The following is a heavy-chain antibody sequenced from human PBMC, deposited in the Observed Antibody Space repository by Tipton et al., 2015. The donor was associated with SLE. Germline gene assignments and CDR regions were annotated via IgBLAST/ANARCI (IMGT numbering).Heavy chain of an antibody. V-gene: IGHV4-4*02. J-gene: IGHJ6*03. CDR1: GGSISSRNW. D-gene: IGHD2-2*01. CDR2: IDHSGST. Sequence: TLSLTCAVYGGSISSRNWWSWIRQPPGKGLEWIGEIDHSGSTNYNPSLESRVTISRDTSKNQFSLKLSSVTAADTAVYYCARDWCSSTSCYGYYYMDVWGKGTTVTVSS. CDR3: ARDWCSSTSCYGYYYMDV.